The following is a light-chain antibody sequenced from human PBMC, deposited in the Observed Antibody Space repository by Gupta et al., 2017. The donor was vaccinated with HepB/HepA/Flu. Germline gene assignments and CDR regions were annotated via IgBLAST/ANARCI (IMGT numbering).Light chain of an antibody. V-gene: IGLV4-69*01. CDR2: VTCDGSH. CDR3: QTWGSGIGYA. CDR1: RGHSNYA. J-gene: IGLJ1*01. Sequence: QLVLTQSPSASASLGASVKLTCTLSRGHSNYAIAWHQQHPEKGPRYLMRVTCDGSHTTWDGIPARFAGSSSGPERYLTISSLQSEDEADYYCQTWGSGIGYAFGTGTKVTVL.